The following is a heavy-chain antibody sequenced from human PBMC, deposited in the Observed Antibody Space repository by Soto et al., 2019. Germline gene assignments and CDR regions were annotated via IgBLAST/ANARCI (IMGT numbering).Heavy chain of an antibody. D-gene: IGHD2-8*01. Sequence: PSETLSLTCAVYGGSFSGYYWSWIRQPPGKGLEWIGEINHSGSTSYNPSLKSRVTISVDTSKNQFSLKLSSVTAADTAVYYCAREALYCTNGVCYPNPGVFDYWGQGTLVTVSS. CDR1: GGSFSGYY. J-gene: IGHJ4*02. CDR2: INHSGST. V-gene: IGHV4-34*01. CDR3: AREALYCTNGVCYPNPGVFDY.